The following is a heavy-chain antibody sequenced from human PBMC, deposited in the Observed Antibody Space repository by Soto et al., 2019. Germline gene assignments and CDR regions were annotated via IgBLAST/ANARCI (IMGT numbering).Heavy chain of an antibody. CDR1: GFIFSSYG. D-gene: IGHD3-3*01. CDR3: AKGRSGWSLNPPFDP. Sequence: GGSLRLSCVASGFIFSSYGMRWVRQAPGKGLEWVAVISYDGSKKYYADSVKGRFTISRDNSKKTLHLQMNSLRAEDTAVYYCAKGRSGWSLNPPFDPWGQGTLVTVSS. V-gene: IGHV3-30*18. J-gene: IGHJ5*02. CDR2: ISYDGSKK.